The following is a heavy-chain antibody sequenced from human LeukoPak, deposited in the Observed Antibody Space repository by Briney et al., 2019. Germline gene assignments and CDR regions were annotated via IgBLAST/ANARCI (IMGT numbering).Heavy chain of an antibody. CDR2: IYSGCST. CDR3: ARDRDYDSSGRDWYFDL. J-gene: IGHJ2*01. D-gene: IGHD3-22*01. V-gene: IGHV3-53*01. CDR1: GFTVSSNY. Sequence: GGSLRLSCAASGFTVSSNYMSWVRQAPGKGLEWVSVIYSGCSTYYADSVKGRFTISRDNSKNTLYLQMNSLRAEDTAVYYCARDRDYDSSGRDWYFDLWGRGTLVTVSS.